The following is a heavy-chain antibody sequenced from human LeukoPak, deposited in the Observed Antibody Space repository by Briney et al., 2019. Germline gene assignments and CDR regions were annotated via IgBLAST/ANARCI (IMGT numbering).Heavy chain of an antibody. Sequence: PSETLSLTCTVSGGSISSYYWSWIRQPPGKGLEWIGYIYYSGSTNYNPSLKSRVTISVDTSKNQFSLKLSSVAAADTAVYYCARAVSWTDYYYYMDVWGKGTTVTVSS. J-gene: IGHJ6*03. D-gene: IGHD6-13*01. CDR3: ARAVSWTDYYYYMDV. V-gene: IGHV4-59*01. CDR1: GGSISSYY. CDR2: IYYSGST.